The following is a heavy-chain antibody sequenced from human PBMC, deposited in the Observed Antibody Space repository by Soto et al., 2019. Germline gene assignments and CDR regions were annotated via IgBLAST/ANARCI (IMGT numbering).Heavy chain of an antibody. D-gene: IGHD6-25*01. J-gene: IGHJ4*02. CDR1: GFTFSSYA. CDR3: ASEPATRNIDY. CDR2: ISYDGSNK. Sequence: QVQLVESGGGVVQPGRSLRLSCAASGFTFSSYAMHWVRQAPGKGLEWVAVISYDGSNKYYADSVKGRFTISRDNSKNTLYLQMNSLRAEDTAVYYCASEPATRNIDYWGQGTLVTVSS. V-gene: IGHV3-30-3*01.